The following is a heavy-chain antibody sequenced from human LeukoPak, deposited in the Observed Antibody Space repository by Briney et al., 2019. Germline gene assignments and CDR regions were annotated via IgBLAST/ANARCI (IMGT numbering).Heavy chain of an antibody. J-gene: IGHJ4*02. V-gene: IGHV1-8*01. CDR3: ARSPAVAGTGNDY. Sequence: GASVKVSCKASGYTFTSYDINWVRQATGQGLEWMGWMNHNSGNTGYAQKFQGKVTMTRNTSISTAYMELSSLRSEDTAVYYCARSPAVAGTGNDYWGQGTLVTVSS. CDR2: MNHNSGNT. D-gene: IGHD6-19*01. CDR1: GYTFTSYD.